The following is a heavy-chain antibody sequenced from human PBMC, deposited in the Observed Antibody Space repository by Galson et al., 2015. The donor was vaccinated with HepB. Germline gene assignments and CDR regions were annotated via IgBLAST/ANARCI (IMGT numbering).Heavy chain of an antibody. J-gene: IGHJ3*02. D-gene: IGHD6-6*01. CDR1: GYSFTSYW. Sequence: QSGAEVKKPGESLKISCKGSGYSFTSYWIGWVRQMPGKGLEWMGIIYPGDSDTRYSPSFQGQVTISADKSISTAYLQWSSLKASDTAMYYCARRRRVAARPDDAFDIWGQGTMVTVSS. CDR2: IYPGDSDT. CDR3: ARRRRVAARPDDAFDI. V-gene: IGHV5-51*01.